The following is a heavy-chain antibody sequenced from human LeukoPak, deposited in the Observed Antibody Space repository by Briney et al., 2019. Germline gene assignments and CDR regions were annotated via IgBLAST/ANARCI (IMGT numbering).Heavy chain of an antibody. CDR3: ARDPGLKRAAACGDH. CDR1: GFSFSTYG. Sequence: PGGSLRLSCAASGFSFSTYGMIWVRQAPGKGLEWISYISSSSKIIHYADSVKGRFTISRDNAKNSPYLQLSGLRAEDTAVYYCARDPGLKRAAACGDHWGQGTLVIVSS. D-gene: IGHD6-13*01. V-gene: IGHV3-48*01. J-gene: IGHJ4*02. CDR2: ISSSSKII.